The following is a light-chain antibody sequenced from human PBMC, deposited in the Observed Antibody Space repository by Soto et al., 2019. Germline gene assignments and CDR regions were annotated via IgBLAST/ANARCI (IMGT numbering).Light chain of an antibody. J-gene: IGKJ3*01. V-gene: IGKV1-5*03. CDR2: RAS. Sequence: DIQMTQSPSSLSASVGDRVTITCRASQIINTWLAWYQQKPGKAPKLLIYRASNLLSGVPSRFSGSGSGTEFTLTISSLQPDDFSIYYCQQYEAYSATFGPGTKVDL. CDR1: QIINTW. CDR3: QQYEAYSAT.